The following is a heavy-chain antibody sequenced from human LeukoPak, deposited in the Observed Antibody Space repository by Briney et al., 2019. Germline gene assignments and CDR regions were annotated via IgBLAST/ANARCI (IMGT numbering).Heavy chain of an antibody. J-gene: IGHJ4*02. Sequence: SVKVSCKASGGTFISYAISWVRQAPGQGLEWMGRIIPIFGTANYAQKFQGRVTITTDESTSAAYMELSSLRSEDTAVYYCARDEKIQEGVQCDWWGQGTLVTVSS. D-gene: IGHD2-21*01. CDR3: ARDEKIQEGVQCDW. V-gene: IGHV1-69*05. CDR2: IIPIFGTA. CDR1: GGTFISYA.